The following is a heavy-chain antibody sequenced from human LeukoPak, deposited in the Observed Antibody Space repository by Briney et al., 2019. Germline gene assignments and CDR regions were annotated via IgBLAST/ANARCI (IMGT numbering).Heavy chain of an antibody. D-gene: IGHD5-18*01. CDR3: ARDPTRGYSYGYEDY. Sequence: GGSLRLSCAASGFTFSNYWMNWVRQAPGKGLEWVANINHDASEKYYVNSVKGRFTISRDNAKNSLYLQMNNLRAEDTAVYYCARDPTRGYSYGYEDYWGQGTLVTVSS. J-gene: IGHJ4*02. V-gene: IGHV3-7*01. CDR2: INHDASEK. CDR1: GFTFSNYW.